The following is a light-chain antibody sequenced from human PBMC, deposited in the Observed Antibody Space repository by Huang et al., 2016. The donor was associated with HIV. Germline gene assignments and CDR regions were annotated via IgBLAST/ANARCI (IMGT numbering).Light chain of an antibody. V-gene: IGKV1-9*01. Sequence: QLTQSPSSLSASVGDRVTITCRASRDIKTYLAWFHQRPGRAPKFLIFAASFLESGVPSRVSGSGSGTEFTLTINGLQPEDFGTYYCQQVDSYPRTFGQGTNVDVK. CDR3: QQVDSYPRT. J-gene: IGKJ1*01. CDR2: AAS. CDR1: RDIKTY.